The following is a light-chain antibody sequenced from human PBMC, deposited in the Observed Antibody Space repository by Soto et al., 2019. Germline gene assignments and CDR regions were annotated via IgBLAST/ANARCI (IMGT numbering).Light chain of an antibody. J-gene: IGLJ1*01. CDR2: EVS. CDR1: SSDVGDYNY. Sequence: QSALTQPASVSGSPGQSITISCTGTSSDVGDYNYVSWYQQHPGKAPKLMIFEVSNRPSGVSNRFSGSKSGNTASLTISGLQAEDEADYYCSSYTSISTYVFGTGTNVTVL. V-gene: IGLV2-14*01. CDR3: SSYTSISTYV.